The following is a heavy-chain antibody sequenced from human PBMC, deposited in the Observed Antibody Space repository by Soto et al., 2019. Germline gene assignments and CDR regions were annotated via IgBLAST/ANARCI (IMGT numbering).Heavy chain of an antibody. CDR3: AKVGGYEYYYGMDV. CDR1: GFTVSGNY. CDR2: IYTGGYT. Sequence: GSLRLSCAASGFTVSGNYMSWVRQAPGKGLEWVSVIYTGGYTFYADSVKGRFTISRDNSKNTLYLQMNSLRAEDTAVYYCAKVGGYEYYYGMDVWGQGTTVTVSS. D-gene: IGHD5-12*01. J-gene: IGHJ6*02. V-gene: IGHV3-53*01.